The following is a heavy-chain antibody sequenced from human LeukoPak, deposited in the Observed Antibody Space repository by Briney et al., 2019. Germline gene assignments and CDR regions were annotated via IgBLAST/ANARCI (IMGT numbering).Heavy chain of an antibody. CDR3: ARVATTVTYYYFDY. CDR2: INHSGST. J-gene: IGHJ4*02. D-gene: IGHD4-17*01. CDR1: GGSFSGYY. Sequence: SETLSLTCAVYGGSFSGYYWSWIRQPPGKGLEWIGEINHSGSTNYNPSLKSRVTISVDTSKNQFSLKLSSVTAADTAVYYCARVATTVTYYYFDYWGQGTLVTVSS. V-gene: IGHV4-34*01.